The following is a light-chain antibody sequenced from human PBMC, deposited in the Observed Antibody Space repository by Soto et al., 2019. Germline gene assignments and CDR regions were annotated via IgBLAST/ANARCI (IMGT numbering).Light chain of an antibody. CDR2: AAS. J-gene: IGKJ4*01. V-gene: IGKV1-9*01. CDR3: QQLKSYPVT. Sequence: DVQLNQSPSFLYASVEDRVTLTCRASQDITTNLAWNEQKPGKAPKLLIYAASTSQRGVPSRFSGSGSGTEFTLTISSLQPEDFAIYFCQQLKSYPVTFGGGTKVEIK. CDR1: QDITTN.